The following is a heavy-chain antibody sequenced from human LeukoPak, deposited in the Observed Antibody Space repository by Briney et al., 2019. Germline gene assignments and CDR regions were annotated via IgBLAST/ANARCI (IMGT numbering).Heavy chain of an antibody. CDR3: AKAASGYYSYYFGY. CDR2: IRYDGSNK. J-gene: IGHJ4*02. Sequence: GGSLRLSCAASGFTFNTYTMNWVRQAPGKGLEWVAFIRYDGSNKYYADSVKGRFTISRDNSKNTLYLQMNSLRAEDTAVYYCAKAASGYYSYYFGYWGQGTLVTVSS. CDR1: GFTFNTYT. V-gene: IGHV3-30*02. D-gene: IGHD3-22*01.